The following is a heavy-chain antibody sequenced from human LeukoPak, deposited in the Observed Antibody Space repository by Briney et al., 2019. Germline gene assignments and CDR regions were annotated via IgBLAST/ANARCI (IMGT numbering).Heavy chain of an antibody. J-gene: IGHJ4*02. V-gene: IGHV5-51*01. CDR2: IYPGDSDT. D-gene: IGHD6-19*01. Sequence: GESLKISCKGSGYSFTSYWIGWVRQMPGKGLEWMGIIYPGDSDTRYSPPFQGQVTISADKSISTAYLQWSSLKASDTAMYYCARVRGSSGFSWGFDYWGQGTLVTVSS. CDR1: GYSFTSYW. CDR3: ARVRGSSGFSWGFDY.